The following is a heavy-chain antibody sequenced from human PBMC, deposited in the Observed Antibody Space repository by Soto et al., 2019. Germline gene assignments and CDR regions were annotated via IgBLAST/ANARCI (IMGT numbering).Heavy chain of an antibody. D-gene: IGHD4-17*01. V-gene: IGHV3-48*02. CDR2: ISRSSGIT. J-gene: IGHJ4*02. CDR1: EFTFSSYN. CDR3: ARRYGDYEGDDY. Sequence: EEQLVDSGGHLVQPGGSLRLSCAASEFTFSSYNMNWVRQAPGKGLEWISYISRSSGITYYADSVKGRFTISRDDAKNSPDLQMHSLRDDDTAVYYCARRYGDYEGDDYWGQGTLVIVSS.